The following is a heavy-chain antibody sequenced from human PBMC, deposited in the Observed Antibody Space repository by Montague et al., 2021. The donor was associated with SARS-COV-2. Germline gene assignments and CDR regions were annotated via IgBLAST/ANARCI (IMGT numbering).Heavy chain of an antibody. Sequence: SETLSLTCAVHGGSLSTYSWNWIRQHPGKGLEWIGEIHHGGSTNYNPSLKSRVTISADTSKNQFSLKLTSVAAADTAVYYCARLGDGVVPSPILGVGPYYSYYYMDVWGQGTTVTVSS. J-gene: IGHJ6*03. V-gene: IGHV4-34*01. CDR3: ARLGDGVVPSPILGVGPYYSYYYMDV. CDR2: IHHGGST. CDR1: GGSLSTYS. D-gene: IGHD3-10*01.